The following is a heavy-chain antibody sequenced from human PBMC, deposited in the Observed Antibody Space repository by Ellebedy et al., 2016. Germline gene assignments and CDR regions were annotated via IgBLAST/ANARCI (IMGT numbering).Heavy chain of an antibody. J-gene: IGHJ4*02. D-gene: IGHD3/OR15-3a*01. CDR1: GSSFTTYW. CDR3: ARQEKELWTHFDY. V-gene: IGHV5-51*01. CDR2: MFTGDSDT. Sequence: GESLKISCRDTGSSFTTYWIGWVRQMPGKGLEWMGIMFTGDSDTRYSPSFEGQVTMSADKSISTAFLQWSSLKASDTAMYYCARQEKELWTHFDYWGQGALVSVSS.